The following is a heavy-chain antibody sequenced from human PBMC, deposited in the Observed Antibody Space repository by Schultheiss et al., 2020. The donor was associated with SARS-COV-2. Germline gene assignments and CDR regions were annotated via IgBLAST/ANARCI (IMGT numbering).Heavy chain of an antibody. CDR1: GFTFSSYS. CDR3: ARVAYSSGWYLGYYYGMDV. Sequence: GGSLRLSCAASGFTFSSYSMNWVRQAPGKGLEWVAVIWYDGSNKYYADSVKGRFTISRDNSKNTLYLQMNSLRAEDTAVYYCARVAYSSGWYLGYYYGMDVWGQGTTVTVSS. CDR2: IWYDGSNK. J-gene: IGHJ6*02. V-gene: IGHV3-33*08. D-gene: IGHD6-19*01.